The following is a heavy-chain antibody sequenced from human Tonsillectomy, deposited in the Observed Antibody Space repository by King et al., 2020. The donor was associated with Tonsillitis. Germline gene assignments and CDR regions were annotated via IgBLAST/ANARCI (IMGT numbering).Heavy chain of an antibody. CDR2: ISYVGSNK. Sequence: HVQLVESGGGVVQPGRSLRLSCAASGFTFSSYGMHWVRQAPGKGLEWVAVISYVGSNKYYADSVKGRFTISRDNSKNTLYLQMNSLRAEDTAVYYCAKDLGQVVVVPYGMDVWGQGPTVTVSS. V-gene: IGHV3-30*18. D-gene: IGHD2-2*01. CDR1: GFTFSSYG. CDR3: AKDLGQVVVVPYGMDV. J-gene: IGHJ6*02.